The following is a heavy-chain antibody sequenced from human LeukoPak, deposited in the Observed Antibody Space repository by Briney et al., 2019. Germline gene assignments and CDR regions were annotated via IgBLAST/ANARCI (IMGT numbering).Heavy chain of an antibody. V-gene: IGHV4-31*03. J-gene: IGHJ5*02. Sequence: SETLSLTCTVSGGSISSGGYYWSWIRQHPGKGLEWIGYIYYSGSTYYNPSLKSRVTISVDTSKNQFSLKLSPVTAADTAVYYCAATMIVVDPFGTFDPWGQGTPVTVSS. CDR2: IYYSGST. CDR1: GGSISSGGYY. CDR3: AATMIVVDPFGTFDP. D-gene: IGHD3-22*01.